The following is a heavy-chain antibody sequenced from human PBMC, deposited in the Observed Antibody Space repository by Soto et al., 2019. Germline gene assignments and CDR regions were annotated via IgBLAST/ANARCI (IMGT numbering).Heavy chain of an antibody. CDR2: IYPNDGEA. CDR3: ASDLQGNMAPAF. Sequence: ASVKLSCKISGYTCTDPYIHWLRQAPGKGPEWMGFIYPNDGEAVYADRLQDRVTLTADTSLDTVFMEVSSLRSEDTAVYYCASDLQGNMAPAFRGQGTQVTVS. J-gene: IGHJ4*02. D-gene: IGHD3-10*01. CDR1: GYTCTDPY. V-gene: IGHV1-69-2*01.